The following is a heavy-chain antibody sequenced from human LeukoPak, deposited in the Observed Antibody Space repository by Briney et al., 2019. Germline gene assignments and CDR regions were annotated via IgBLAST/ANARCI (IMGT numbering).Heavy chain of an antibody. Sequence: TSETLSLTCAVSGYSISTTYYRGWVRQPPGKGLEWIGSIYHSGSTYYTPSLKSRVTISVDTSKNQFSLKLRSVTAADTAMYYCAKTHYDFRSGFNFRFDYWGQGTLVTVSS. CDR3: AKTHYDFRSGFNFRFDY. D-gene: IGHD3-3*01. J-gene: IGHJ4*02. CDR2: IYHSGST. V-gene: IGHV4-38-2*01. CDR1: GYSISTTYY.